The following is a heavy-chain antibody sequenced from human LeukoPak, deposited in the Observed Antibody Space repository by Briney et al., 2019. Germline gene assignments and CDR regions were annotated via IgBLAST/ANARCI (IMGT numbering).Heavy chain of an antibody. D-gene: IGHD4-23*01. J-gene: IGHJ4*02. Sequence: PGGSLRLSCAASGFTFSTFAMSWVRQAPGKGLEWVSAISNSGGGTYYADSVKGRFTISRDNSKNTLYLQMNSLRAEDTAVYYCARERDGNIFDYWGQGTLVTVSS. CDR1: GFTFSTFA. CDR2: ISNSGGGT. V-gene: IGHV3-23*01. CDR3: ARERDGNIFDY.